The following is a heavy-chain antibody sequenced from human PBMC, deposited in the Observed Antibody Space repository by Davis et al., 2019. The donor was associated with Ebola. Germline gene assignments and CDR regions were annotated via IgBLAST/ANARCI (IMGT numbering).Heavy chain of an antibody. CDR2: IYYSGST. CDR1: GGSFSSYY. D-gene: IGHD6-6*01. Sequence: SETLSLTCAVYGGSFSSYYWSWIRQPPGKGLEWIGYIYYSGSTNYNPSLKTRVTISVDTSKNPFSLKLSSVTAADTAVYYCARGARNPFDYWGQGTLVTVSS. CDR3: ARGARNPFDY. J-gene: IGHJ4*02. V-gene: IGHV4-59*01.